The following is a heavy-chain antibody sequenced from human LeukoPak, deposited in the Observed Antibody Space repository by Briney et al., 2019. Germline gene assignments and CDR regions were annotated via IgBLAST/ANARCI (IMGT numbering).Heavy chain of an antibody. D-gene: IGHD3/OR15-3a*01. CDR3: ARVEIGPSGNVIDY. V-gene: IGHV4-34*01. Sequence: SETLSLTCAVYGGXLSDYHCRWIRQPPGKGLEWIGEISHSGSTNYNPSLKSRVTVLVDTSKSQFSLKLSSVTAADTAVYYCARVEIGPSGNVIDYWGQGTLVTVSS. J-gene: IGHJ4*02. CDR2: ISHSGST. CDR1: GGXLSDYH.